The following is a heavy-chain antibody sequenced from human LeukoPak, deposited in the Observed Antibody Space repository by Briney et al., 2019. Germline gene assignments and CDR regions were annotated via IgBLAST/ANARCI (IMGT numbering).Heavy chain of an antibody. CDR2: IKQDGSEK. Sequence: AGGSLRLSCVASGFTFSRYWMSWVRQAPGKGLEWVVNIKQDGSEKYYVDSGKGRFTISRDNAKNSLYLQMNSLRAEDTAVYYCAKGDSRITMIAVYYFDYWGQGALVTVSS. V-gene: IGHV3-7*01. CDR1: GFTFSRYW. D-gene: IGHD3-22*01. J-gene: IGHJ4*02. CDR3: AKGDSRITMIAVYYFDY.